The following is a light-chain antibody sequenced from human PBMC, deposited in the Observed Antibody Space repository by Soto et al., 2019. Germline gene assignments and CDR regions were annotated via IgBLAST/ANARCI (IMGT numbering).Light chain of an antibody. J-gene: IGKJ3*01. V-gene: IGKV1-39*01. CDR1: QSITTN. Sequence: DIQMTQSPPSLSASVGDRVTITCRASQSITTNLNWYQHKPGKAPKLLIYAASSLQSGVPSRFSGSGSGTDFTLIMSSLQPEDFATYYCQQTYSTPFTFGPGTKVDIK. CDR3: QQTYSTPFT. CDR2: AAS.